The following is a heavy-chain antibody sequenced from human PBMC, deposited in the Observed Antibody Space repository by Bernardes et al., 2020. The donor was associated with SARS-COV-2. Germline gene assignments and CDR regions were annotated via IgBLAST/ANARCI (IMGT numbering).Heavy chain of an antibody. V-gene: IGHV3-23*01. CDR2: ISGDGKSK. J-gene: IGHJ4*02. D-gene: IGHD4-17*01. Sequence: LRLSCVASGFSCNNFAMTWVRQAPGKGLEWVSSISGDGKSKYYSYSVSGRFAISRDNSKNTLYLQMNSLRAEDTAVYYCAKSGGDDYGDYEYYFDQWGQGTVVTISS. CDR1: GFSCNNFA. CDR3: AKSGGDDYGDYEYYFDQ.